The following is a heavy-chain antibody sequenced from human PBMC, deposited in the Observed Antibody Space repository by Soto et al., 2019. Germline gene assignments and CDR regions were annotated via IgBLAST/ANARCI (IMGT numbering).Heavy chain of an antibody. J-gene: IGHJ5*02. V-gene: IGHV1-69*13. D-gene: IGHD3-22*01. CDR2: IIPIFGTA. CDR3: ARSETYYYDSSGYYFS. CDR1: GGTFSSYA. Sequence: SVTVSCKASGGTFSSYAISWVRQAPGQGLEWMGGIIPIFGTANYAQKFQGRVTITADESTSTAYMELNSLRSEDTAVYYCARSETYYYDSSGYYFSWGQGTLVTVSS.